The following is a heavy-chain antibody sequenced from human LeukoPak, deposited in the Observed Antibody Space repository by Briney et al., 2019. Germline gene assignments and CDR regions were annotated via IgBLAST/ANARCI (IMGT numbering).Heavy chain of an antibody. V-gene: IGHV3-13*01. D-gene: IGHD5-12*01. J-gene: IGHJ4*02. CDR1: GFTFSNYD. CDR2: IGVAGDT. CDR3: AKDIGGYENDIGTFDY. Sequence: GGSLRLSCAASGFTFSNYDMHWVRQAAGKSLEWVSTIGVAGDTYYLDSVRDRFTISRDNAKNSLYLQMNTLRAGDTAVYYCAKDIGGYENDIGTFDYRGQGTLVTVSS.